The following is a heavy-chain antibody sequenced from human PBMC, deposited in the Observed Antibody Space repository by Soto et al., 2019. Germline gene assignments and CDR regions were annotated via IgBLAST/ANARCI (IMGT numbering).Heavy chain of an antibody. CDR2: IAYGGSTK. Sequence: PGGSLRLSCAASGFTFRNYGMNWVRQAPGKGLEWVADIAYGGSTKYYADSVKGRFTISRDNSKNTLYLQMNSLRAEDTAVYYCAKPIAVAGTLYYFDYWGQGTLVTVSS. D-gene: IGHD6-19*01. CDR1: GFTFRNYG. V-gene: IGHV3-30*18. CDR3: AKPIAVAGTLYYFDY. J-gene: IGHJ4*02.